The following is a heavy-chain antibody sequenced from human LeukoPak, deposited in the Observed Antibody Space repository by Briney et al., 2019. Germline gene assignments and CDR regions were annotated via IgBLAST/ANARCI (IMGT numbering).Heavy chain of an antibody. D-gene: IGHD2-21*01. J-gene: IGHJ5*02. CDR3: ARSDSYTWFDP. Sequence: ASVKASCKASGYTFTNFYIHWMRQAPGQGLEWMGWINPDNGVTDYAQKFQGRVTMTRDTSISAVYVELSRLRSDDTAVYYCARSDSYTWFDPWGQGTLVTVSS. CDR2: INPDNGVT. CDR1: GYTFTNFY. V-gene: IGHV1-2*02.